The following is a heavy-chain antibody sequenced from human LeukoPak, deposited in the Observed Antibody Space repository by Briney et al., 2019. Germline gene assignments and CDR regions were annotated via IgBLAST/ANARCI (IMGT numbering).Heavy chain of an antibody. J-gene: IGHJ6*02. D-gene: IGHD5-12*01. CDR2: MNPNSSNT. Sequence: ASVKVSCKASGYTFTSYDINWVRQATGQGLEWMGWMNPNSSNTGYAQKFQGRVTMTRNTSISTAYMELSSLGSEDTAVYYCARVDIEDLDYYYYSMDVWGQGTTVTVSS. CDR3: ARVDIEDLDYYYYSMDV. V-gene: IGHV1-8*01. CDR1: GYTFTSYD.